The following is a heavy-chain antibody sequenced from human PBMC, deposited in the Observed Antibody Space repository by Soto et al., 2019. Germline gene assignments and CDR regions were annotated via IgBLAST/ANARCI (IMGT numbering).Heavy chain of an antibody. CDR2: IHYSGST. CDR1: GGSISSKIYY. D-gene: IGHD3-22*01. J-gene: IGHJ6*02. Sequence: SETLSLTCTVSGGSISSKIYYWGWIRQPPGKGLEWIGNIHYSGSTYYDSSLQSRVTISIDTSKNQFSLKLSSVTATDTAVYYCAKTYYYDSSGYPGGMDVWGQGTTVTVSS. CDR3: AKTYYYDSSGYPGGMDV. V-gene: IGHV4-39*01.